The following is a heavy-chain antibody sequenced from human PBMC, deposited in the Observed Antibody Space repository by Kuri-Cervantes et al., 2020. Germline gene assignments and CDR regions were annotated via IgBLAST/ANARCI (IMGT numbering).Heavy chain of an antibody. V-gene: IGHV1-18*01. CDR3: ASGIKQGYYYYGMDV. D-gene: IGHD2-21*01. J-gene: IGHJ6*02. Sequence: ASVKVSCKASGYTFTSYGISWVRQAPGQGLEWMGRISAYNGNTNYAQKLQGRVTMTTDTSTSTAYMELRSLRSDDTAVYYCASGIKQGYYYYGMDVWGQGTTVTVSS. CDR1: GYTFTSYG. CDR2: ISAYNGNT.